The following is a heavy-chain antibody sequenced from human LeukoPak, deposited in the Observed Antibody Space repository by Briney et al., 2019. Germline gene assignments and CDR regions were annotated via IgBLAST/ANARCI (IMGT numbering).Heavy chain of an antibody. CDR2: ISSSSSYI. Sequence: PGGSLRLSCAASGFTFSSYSMNWVRQAPGKGLEWVSSISSSSSYIYYADSVKGRFTISRDNAKNSLYLQMNSLRAEDTAVYYCARDRQWELLPFDYWGQGTLVTVSS. CDR3: ARDRQWELLPFDY. V-gene: IGHV3-21*01. J-gene: IGHJ4*02. CDR1: GFTFSSYS. D-gene: IGHD1-26*01.